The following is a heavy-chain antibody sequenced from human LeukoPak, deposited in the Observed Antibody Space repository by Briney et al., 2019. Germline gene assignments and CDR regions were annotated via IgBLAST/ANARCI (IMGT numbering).Heavy chain of an antibody. D-gene: IGHD3-10*01. CDR3: ARSDTTMVRAVITPLGY. Sequence: ASVKVSCKASGYTFTGYYMHWVREAPGQGLEWMGWINPNSGGTNYAQKFQGRVTMTRDTSISTAYMELSRLRSDDTAVYYCARSDTTMVRAVITPLGYWGQGTLVTVSS. CDR2: INPNSGGT. J-gene: IGHJ4*02. CDR1: GYTFTGYY. V-gene: IGHV1-2*02.